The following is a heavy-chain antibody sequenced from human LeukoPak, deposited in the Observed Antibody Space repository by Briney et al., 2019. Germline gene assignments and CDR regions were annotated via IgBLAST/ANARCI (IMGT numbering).Heavy chain of an antibody. CDR3: ARVPAAGVQQSGYYYAMDV. CDR2: IKQDGSDT. D-gene: IGHD6-13*01. Sequence: GGSLRLSCAASGFTFSSYWMSWVRQAPGKGLEWVANIKQDGSDTYYLDSVEGRFTISRDNAKNSLYLQINSLRAENTAVYYCARVPAAGVQQSGYYYAMDVWGQGTTVTVSS. CDR1: GFTFSSYW. V-gene: IGHV3-7*03. J-gene: IGHJ6*02.